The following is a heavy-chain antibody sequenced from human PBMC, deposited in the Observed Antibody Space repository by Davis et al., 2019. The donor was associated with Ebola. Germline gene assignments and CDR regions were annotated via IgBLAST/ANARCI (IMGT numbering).Heavy chain of an antibody. CDR3: ARGWLRTGFDY. V-gene: IGHV6-1*01. Sequence: PSETLSLTCALSGNSVSSNSAPCNWIRQSPSRGLEWLGRTYYRSKWYNEYAVSVRSRITVNPDTSKNQFSLQLSSVTPEDTAVYYCARGWLRTGFDYWGQGTLVIVSS. CDR2: TYYRSKWYN. CDR1: GNSVSSNSAP. J-gene: IGHJ4*02. D-gene: IGHD5-12*01.